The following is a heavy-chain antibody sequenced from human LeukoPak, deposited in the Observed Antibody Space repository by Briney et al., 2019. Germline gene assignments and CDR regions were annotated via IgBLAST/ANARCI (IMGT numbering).Heavy chain of an antibody. D-gene: IGHD5-12*01. J-gene: IGHJ4*02. Sequence: ASVKVSCKASGYTFTGYYIHWVRQAPGQGLEWMGWINPNSGGTSYAQKFQGRVTMTRGTSISTAYMELSRLRSDDTAVYYCARRRYSGFDWIDYWGQGTLVTVSS. V-gene: IGHV1-2*02. CDR2: INPNSGGT. CDR3: ARRRYSGFDWIDY. CDR1: GYTFTGYY.